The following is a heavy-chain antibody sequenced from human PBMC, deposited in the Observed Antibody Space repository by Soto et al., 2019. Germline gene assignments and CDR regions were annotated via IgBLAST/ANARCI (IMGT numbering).Heavy chain of an antibody. V-gene: IGHV4-39*01. J-gene: IGHJ6*04. CDR3: ASHFPPGYYDFWRGYPPDV. Sequence: QLQLQVSGPGLVKPSETLSLTCTVSAGSISSSSYYWGWIRQPPGKGLEWIGSIYYSVSTYYNPSLLRRVTISVNTSVIQFFLEVSSVTAAYTAVYSCASHFPPGYYDFWRGYPPDVWGKGTRVTVSS. D-gene: IGHD3-3*01. CDR1: AGSISSSSYY. CDR2: IYYSVST.